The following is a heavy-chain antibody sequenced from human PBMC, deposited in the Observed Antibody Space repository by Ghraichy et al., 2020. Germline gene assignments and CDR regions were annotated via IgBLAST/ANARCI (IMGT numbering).Heavy chain of an antibody. D-gene: IGHD5-18*01. Sequence: GGSLRLSCAASGFTFSKYTMNWVRQAPGKGMEWVSGIGASGGTTYYADSVKGRFTITRDNSKNTLYLQMNSLGAEDTTMYYCWKDQLWRVEPRVFDDWGQGTPVTVSS. V-gene: IGHV3-23*01. J-gene: IGHJ4*02. CDR3: WKDQLWRVEPRVFDD. CDR2: IGASGGTT. CDR1: GFTFSKYT.